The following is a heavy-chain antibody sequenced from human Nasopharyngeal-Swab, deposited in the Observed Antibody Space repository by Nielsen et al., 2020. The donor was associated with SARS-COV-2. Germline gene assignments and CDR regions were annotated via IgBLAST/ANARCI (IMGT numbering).Heavy chain of an antibody. CDR3: AKDRDSGDDSDDYYHYYGMDV. Sequence: GESLKISCAASGFTFRSYAMSWVRQAPGKGLEWVSVITGSDHTTYYADSVKGRFTISRDNSKNTVNLQMNSLRVEDMAIYYCAKDRDSGDDSDDYYHYYGMDVWGQGTTVTVFS. CDR2: ITGSDHTT. J-gene: IGHJ6*02. V-gene: IGHV3-23*01. D-gene: IGHD5-12*01. CDR1: GFTFRSYA.